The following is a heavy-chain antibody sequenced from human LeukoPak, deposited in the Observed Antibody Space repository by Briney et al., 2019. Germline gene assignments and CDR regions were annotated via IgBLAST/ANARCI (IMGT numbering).Heavy chain of an antibody. D-gene: IGHD3-22*01. Sequence: GGSLRLSCTASGFTFGDYTMNWVRQAPGKGLEWVGFIRSKAYGGTTEYAASVKGRFTISRDDSKTIAYLQMYSLKTEDTALYYCTRDRSGYYYNWFDPWGQGTLVTVSS. V-gene: IGHV3-49*04. J-gene: IGHJ5*02. CDR1: GFTFGDYT. CDR2: IRSKAYGGTT. CDR3: TRDRSGYYYNWFDP.